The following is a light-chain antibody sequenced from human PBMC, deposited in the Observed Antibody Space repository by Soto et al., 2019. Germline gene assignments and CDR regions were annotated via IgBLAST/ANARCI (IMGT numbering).Light chain of an antibody. CDR3: QQLTSYPRST. J-gene: IGKJ5*01. CDR1: QGISNY. V-gene: IGKV1-9*01. CDR2: AAS. Sequence: DIQLTQSPSFLSASVGDRVTITCRASQGISNYLAWYQQRPGKAPKLLIYAASTLQTGVPSRFSGSVSGTEFTLTISSLQPEDFATYHCQQLTSYPRSTFGQGTRLEI.